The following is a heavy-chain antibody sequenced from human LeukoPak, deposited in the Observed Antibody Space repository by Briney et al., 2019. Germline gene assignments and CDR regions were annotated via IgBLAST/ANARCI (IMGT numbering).Heavy chain of an antibody. V-gene: IGHV1-18*01. CDR2: ISAYNGNT. Sequence: ASVKVSCKDSGYTFTSYGISWVRQAPGQGLEWMGWISAYNGNTNYAQKLQGRVTMTTDTSTSTAYMELRSLRSDDTAVYYCARDLATVTTGWYYYYGMDVWGQGTTVTVSS. CDR3: ARDLATVTTGWYYYYGMDV. CDR1: GYTFTSYG. J-gene: IGHJ6*02. D-gene: IGHD4-17*01.